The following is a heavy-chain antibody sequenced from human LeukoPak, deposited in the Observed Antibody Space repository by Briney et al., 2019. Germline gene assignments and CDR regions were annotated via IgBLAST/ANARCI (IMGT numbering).Heavy chain of an antibody. Sequence: GGSLRLSCAASGFTFSSYWMHWVRQAPGKGLVWVSRINSDGSSTSYADSVKGRFTISRDSAKNTLYLQMNSLRAEDTAVYYCAREAAAGIYYYYGMDVWGQGTTVTVSS. D-gene: IGHD6-13*01. CDR2: INSDGSST. CDR3: AREAAAGIYYYYGMDV. CDR1: GFTFSSYW. V-gene: IGHV3-74*01. J-gene: IGHJ6*02.